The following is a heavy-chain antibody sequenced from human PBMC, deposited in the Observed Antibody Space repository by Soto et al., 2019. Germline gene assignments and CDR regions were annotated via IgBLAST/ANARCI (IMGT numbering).Heavy chain of an antibody. Sequence: GGSLRLSCAASGFAFSSYAMHWVRQAPGKGLEWVAVISYDGSNKYYADSVKGRFTISRDNSKNTLYLQMNSLRAEDTAVYYCASFPYDFWSGYAFDIWGQGTMVNVSS. D-gene: IGHD3-3*01. V-gene: IGHV3-30-3*01. CDR3: ASFPYDFWSGYAFDI. CDR2: ISYDGSNK. J-gene: IGHJ3*02. CDR1: GFAFSSYA.